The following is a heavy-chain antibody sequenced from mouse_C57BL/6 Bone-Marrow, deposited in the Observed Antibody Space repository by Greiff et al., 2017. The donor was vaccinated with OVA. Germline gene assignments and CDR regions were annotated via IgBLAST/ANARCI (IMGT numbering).Heavy chain of an antibody. Sequence: VQRVESGAELVRPGASVTLSCKASGYTFTDYEMHWVKQTPVHGLEWIGAIDPETGGTAYNQKFKGKAILTADKSSSTAYMELRSLTSEDSAVYYCTRRLRYYGSSYGDYWGQGTTLTVSS. CDR3: TRRLRYYGSSYGDY. D-gene: IGHD1-1*01. V-gene: IGHV1-15*01. CDR1: GYTFTDYE. J-gene: IGHJ2*01. CDR2: IDPETGGT.